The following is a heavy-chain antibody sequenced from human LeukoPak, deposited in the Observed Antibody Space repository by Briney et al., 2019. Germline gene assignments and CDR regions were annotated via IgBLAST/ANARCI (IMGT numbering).Heavy chain of an antibody. D-gene: IGHD6-19*01. CDR2: IKQDGSEK. CDR3: ATHTSGWKGYFDY. J-gene: IGHJ4*02. CDR1: GFTLGNFW. Sequence: GGSLRLPCAASGFTLGNFWMSWVRQAPGKELEWVANIKQDGSEKYYADSVKGRFTISRDNAKNSLYLQMNSLRAEDTAVYYCATHTSGWKGYFDYWGQGTLVTVSS. V-gene: IGHV3-7*05.